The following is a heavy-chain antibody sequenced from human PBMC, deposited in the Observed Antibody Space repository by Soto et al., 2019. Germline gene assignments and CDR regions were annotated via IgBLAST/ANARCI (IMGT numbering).Heavy chain of an antibody. Sequence: QVQLQESGPGLVKPSETLSLTCTVSGGSVSSGSYYWSWIRQPPGKGLEWIGYIYYSGSTNYNPSLKSRVTISVDTSKNQFSLKLSSVTAADTAVYYCARAAYGYSYGIEDWYFDLWGRGTLVTVSS. V-gene: IGHV4-61*01. J-gene: IGHJ2*01. D-gene: IGHD5-18*01. CDR3: ARAAYGYSYGIEDWYFDL. CDR1: GGSVSSGSYY. CDR2: IYYSGST.